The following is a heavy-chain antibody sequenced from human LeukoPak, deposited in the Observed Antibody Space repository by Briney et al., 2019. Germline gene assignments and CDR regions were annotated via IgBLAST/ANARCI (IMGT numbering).Heavy chain of an antibody. CDR3: AKKLGSSPGDFFDY. CDR2: INDNGVTT. Sequence: GGSLRLSCAASGFTFTSYAMSWVRQVPRKVLEWVSDINDNGVTTFYADSVKGRFAIFRDNSKNRLYLQMNSLRAEDTAVYYCAKKLGSSPGDFFDYWGQGILVTVSS. CDR1: GFTFTSYA. J-gene: IGHJ4*02. V-gene: IGHV3-23*01. D-gene: IGHD6-6*01.